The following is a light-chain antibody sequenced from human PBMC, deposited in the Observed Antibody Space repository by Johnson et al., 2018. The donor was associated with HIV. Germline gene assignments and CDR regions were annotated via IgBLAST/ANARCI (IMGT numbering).Light chain of an antibody. CDR1: SSNIGNNY. V-gene: IGLV1-51*01. CDR3: GTWDRRLSALSV. Sequence: QSVLTQPPSVSAAPGQKVTSSCSGSSSNIGNNYVSWYQQLPGTAPKLLIYDNNKRPSGIPDRFSGSKSGTSATLGITGLQTGAEADYDCGTWDRRLSALSVCGSGTKVTVL. CDR2: DNN. J-gene: IGLJ1*01.